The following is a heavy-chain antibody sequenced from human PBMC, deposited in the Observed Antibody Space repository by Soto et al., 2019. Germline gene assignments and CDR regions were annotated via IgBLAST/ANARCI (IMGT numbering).Heavy chain of an antibody. Sequence: QVQLQESGPGLVKPSETLSLICTVSGGSISSYYWSWIRQPPGKGLEWIGYIYYTGSTNYNPSLKSRVTISVDTSKNQFSLKLTSVTAADTAVYYCARFVPCSDGTCALAYWGQGTLVTVSS. CDR1: GGSISSYY. CDR3: ARFVPCSDGTCALAY. V-gene: IGHV4-59*12. CDR2: IYYTGST. J-gene: IGHJ4*02. D-gene: IGHD2-15*01.